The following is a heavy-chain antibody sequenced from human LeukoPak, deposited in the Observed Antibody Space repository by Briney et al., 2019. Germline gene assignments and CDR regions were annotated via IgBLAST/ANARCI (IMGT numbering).Heavy chain of an antibody. J-gene: IGHJ4*02. CDR2: IYHSGST. V-gene: IGHV4-34*01. CDR1: GGTISSHN. CDR3: ARDHRRGYSYGYYFDY. Sequence: SETLSLTCTVSGGTISSHNWNWIRQPPGKGLEWIGEIYHSGSTNYNPSLKSRVTISVDKSNNQFSLKLSSVTAADTAVYYCARDHRRGYSYGYYFDYWGQGTLVTVSS. D-gene: IGHD5-18*01.